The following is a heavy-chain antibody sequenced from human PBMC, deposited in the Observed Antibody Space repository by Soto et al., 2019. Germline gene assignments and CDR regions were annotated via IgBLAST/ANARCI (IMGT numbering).Heavy chain of an antibody. J-gene: IGHJ4*02. V-gene: IGHV2-5*01. Sequence: SGPTLVKPTQTLTLTYTFSGFSLSTSGVGVGWIRQPPGKALEWLALIYWNDDKRYSPSLKSRLTITKDNSKNQVVLTMTNMDPVDTATYYCALLLDWNYDAAILGEHYFDYWGQGTLVTVSS. CDR3: ALLLDWNYDAAILGEHYFDY. CDR2: IYWNDDK. CDR1: GFSLSTSGVG. D-gene: IGHD1-7*01.